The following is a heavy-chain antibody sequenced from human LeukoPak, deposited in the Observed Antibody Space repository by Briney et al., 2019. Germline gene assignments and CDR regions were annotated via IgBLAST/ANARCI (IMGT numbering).Heavy chain of an antibody. J-gene: IGHJ6*02. V-gene: IGHV3-21*01. CDR1: GFTFSSYS. D-gene: IGHD3-10*01. CDR2: ISSSSSYI. Sequence: PGGSLRLSCAASGFTFSSYSMNWVRQAPGKGLEWVSSISSSSSYIYYADSVKGRFTISRDNAKNSLYLQMNSLRAEDTAVYYCARASLYYYGSGYYGMDVWGQGTTVTVSS. CDR3: ARASLYYYGSGYYGMDV.